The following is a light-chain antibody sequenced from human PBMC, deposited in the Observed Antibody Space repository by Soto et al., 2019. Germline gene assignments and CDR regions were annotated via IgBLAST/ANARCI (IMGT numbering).Light chain of an antibody. CDR2: GAS. V-gene: IGKV3-15*01. J-gene: IGKJ1*01. CDR1: QSVSSN. CDR3: QQYNNWPQT. Sequence: EIVITQSPATLSVSPGERANLSCRASQSVSSNLAWYQQKPGQAPRLLIYGASTRATGIPAGFSGSGSGTEFTLTISSLQSEDFAVYYCQQYNNWPQTLGQGTKVDIK.